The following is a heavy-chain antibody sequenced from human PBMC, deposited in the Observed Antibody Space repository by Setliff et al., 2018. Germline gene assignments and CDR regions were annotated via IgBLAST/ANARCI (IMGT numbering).Heavy chain of an antibody. Sequence: ASVKVSGKASGYAFTTYYMHWVRQAPGQGLEWIGVINPSDGSTTYAQKFQGRVTMTRDTSTNTVYMQLSSLRSEDTAVYYCARENMAKNFWGEHSDYWGQGTLVTVSS. V-gene: IGHV1-46*01. D-gene: IGHD3-3*01. CDR1: GYAFTTYY. CDR2: INPSDGST. CDR3: ARENMAKNFWGEHSDY. J-gene: IGHJ4*02.